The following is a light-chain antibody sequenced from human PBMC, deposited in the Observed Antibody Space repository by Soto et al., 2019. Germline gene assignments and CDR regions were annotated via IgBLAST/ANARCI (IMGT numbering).Light chain of an antibody. J-gene: IGKJ5*01. Sequence: EIVLTQSPATLSFFPGERATLSCRASQSVSIYLDWYQQKPGQAPRPLIYDTSNRATGIPARFSGSGSGTGFTLTISSLEPEDFAVYYCQQRSNWPPEITFGQGTRLEIK. CDR3: QQRSNWPPEIT. CDR1: QSVSIY. V-gene: IGKV3-11*01. CDR2: DTS.